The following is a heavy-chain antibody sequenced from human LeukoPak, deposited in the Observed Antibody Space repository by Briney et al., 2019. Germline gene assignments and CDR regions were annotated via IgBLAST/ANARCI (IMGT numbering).Heavy chain of an antibody. J-gene: IGHJ3*02. V-gene: IGHV4-34*01. CDR3: AREVELERPDAFDI. D-gene: IGHD1-1*01. CDR1: GGSFSGYY. CDR2: IYHSGST. Sequence: SETLSLTCAVYGGSFSGYYWSWIRQPPGKGLEWIGSIYHSGSTYYNPSLKSRVTISVDTSKNQFSLKLSSVTAADTAVYYCAREVELERPDAFDIWGQGTMVTVSS.